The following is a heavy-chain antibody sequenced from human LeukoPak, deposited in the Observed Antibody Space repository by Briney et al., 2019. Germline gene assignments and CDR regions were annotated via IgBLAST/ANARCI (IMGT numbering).Heavy chain of an antibody. CDR3: ARGWAPRGEKSSFAS. Sequence: PSETLSLTCTVSGASINSDYWTWVRQVAGKGLEWIGRVYASGSTNYNPYLRSRITMSVDTSKNQFSLDLGSVTAADTGVYYCARGWAPRGEKSSFASWGQGTLVTVSS. J-gene: IGHJ4*02. D-gene: IGHD3-10*01. V-gene: IGHV4-4*07. CDR2: VYASGST. CDR1: GASINSDY.